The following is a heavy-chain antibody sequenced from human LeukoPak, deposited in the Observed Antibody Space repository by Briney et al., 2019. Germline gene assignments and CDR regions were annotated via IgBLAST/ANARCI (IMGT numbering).Heavy chain of an antibody. V-gene: IGHV3-48*03. J-gene: IGHJ3*02. CDR1: GFTFSSYE. CDR2: ISSSGSTI. CDR3: ARGASVVAGSDNAFDI. Sequence: GGSLRLSCAASGFTFSSYEMNWVRQAPGKGLEWVSYISSSGSTIYYADSVKGRFTISRDNAKKSLYLQISSLRAEDTAVYYCARGASVVAGSDNAFDIWGQGTMVTVSS. D-gene: IGHD6-19*01.